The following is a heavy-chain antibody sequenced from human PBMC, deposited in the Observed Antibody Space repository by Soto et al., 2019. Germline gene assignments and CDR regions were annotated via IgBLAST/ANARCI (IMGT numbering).Heavy chain of an antibody. V-gene: IGHV4-31*03. CDR3: ARVFYYDSSGYCDV. D-gene: IGHD3-22*01. Sequence: PSETLSLTCTVSGGSISSGGYYWSWIRQHPGKGLEWIGYIYYSGSTYYNPSLKSRVTISVDTSKNQFSLKLSSVTAADTAVYYCARVFYYDSSGYCDVWGQGTTVTVSS. CDR1: GGSISSGGYY. J-gene: IGHJ6*02. CDR2: IYYSGST.